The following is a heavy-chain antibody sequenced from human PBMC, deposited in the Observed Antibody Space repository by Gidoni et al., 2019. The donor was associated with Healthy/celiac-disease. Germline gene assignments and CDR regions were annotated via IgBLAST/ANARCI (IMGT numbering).Heavy chain of an antibody. J-gene: IGHJ4*02. V-gene: IGHV4-39*01. CDR2: IYYSGIT. CDR3: ARLRFGESGFDY. D-gene: IGHD3-10*01. Sequence: QLQLQQSGPRLVKPSETPSLPCTASGGSISRRSYHWGWIRQPPGTGLEWIGSIYYSGITYYNPSLTGRVTISVDTSKHQFSLKLSSVTAADTAVYYCARLRFGESGFDYWGQGTLVTVSS. CDR1: GGSISRRSYH.